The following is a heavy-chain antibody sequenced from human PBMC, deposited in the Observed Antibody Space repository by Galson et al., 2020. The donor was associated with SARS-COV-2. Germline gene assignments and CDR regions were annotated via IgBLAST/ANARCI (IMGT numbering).Heavy chain of an antibody. Sequence: GGSLRLSCAASGVNVRAHAMHWVRQVPGKGLEWVAGIYWEDSTTGYADSVKGRFIISRDNAKTSLYLQMNSLRAEDTALYYCTKDLSAGGLDYWGQGTRVTVSS. CDR2: IYWEDSTT. CDR3: TKDLSAGGLDY. CDR1: GVNVRAHA. D-gene: IGHD6-13*01. J-gene: IGHJ4*02. V-gene: IGHV3-9*01.